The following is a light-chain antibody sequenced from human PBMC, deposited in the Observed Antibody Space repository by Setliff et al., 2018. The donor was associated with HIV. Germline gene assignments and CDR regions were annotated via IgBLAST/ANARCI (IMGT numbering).Light chain of an antibody. V-gene: IGLV2-14*01. Sequence: QSALTQPASVSGSPGQSITISCTGTSSDVGGYNYVSWYQQHPGKAPKLMICEVSNRPSGISNRFSGSRSLNTASLTISGLQAEDEADYYCSSYTTSSFVFFGGGTKGTVL. CDR1: SSDVGGYNY. CDR3: SSYTTSSFVF. J-gene: IGLJ2*01. CDR2: EVS.